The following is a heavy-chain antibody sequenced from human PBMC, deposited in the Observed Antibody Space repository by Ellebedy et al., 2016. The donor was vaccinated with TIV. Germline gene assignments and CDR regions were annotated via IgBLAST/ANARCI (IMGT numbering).Heavy chain of an antibody. D-gene: IGHD3-22*01. V-gene: IGHV1-46*01. CDR1: GFTFTSYY. Sequence: AASVKVSCEASGFTFTSYYMHWARQAPGQGLEWMGIINPSGGGASYAQKFQGRVTITRDTSASTAYMELSSLRSEDTAVYYCARARNYYDSSGYYQKSYGMDVWGQGTTVTVSS. J-gene: IGHJ6*02. CDR3: ARARNYYDSSGYYQKSYGMDV. CDR2: INPSGGGA.